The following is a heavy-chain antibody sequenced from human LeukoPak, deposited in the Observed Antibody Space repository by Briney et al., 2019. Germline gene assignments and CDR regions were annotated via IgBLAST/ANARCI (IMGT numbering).Heavy chain of an antibody. Sequence: PGGSLRLSCAASGFTFSSYAMSWVRQAPGKGLEWVSAISGSGGSTYYADSVKGRFTISRDNSRSTLYLQMNSLRAEDTAIYYCAKRIQYSSSSAYFDYWGQGTLVTVSS. J-gene: IGHJ4*02. V-gene: IGHV3-23*01. CDR2: ISGSGGST. CDR1: GFTFSSYA. CDR3: AKRIQYSSSSAYFDY. D-gene: IGHD6-6*01.